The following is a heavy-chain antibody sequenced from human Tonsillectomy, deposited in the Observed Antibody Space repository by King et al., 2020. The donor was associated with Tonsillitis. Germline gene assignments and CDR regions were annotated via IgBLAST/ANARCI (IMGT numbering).Heavy chain of an antibody. CDR1: GFTFSNHH. Sequence: VQLVESGGGLVEPGGSLRLSCATSGFTFSNHHMNWVRQAPGKGLEWVSSISTTSNYKYYADSVKGRFTISRANAKNSLFLKMHSLRAEDAAVYYCAKDKGAGVYDSSRGAFDIWGRGTMVTVSP. J-gene: IGHJ3*02. CDR2: ISTTSNYK. CDR3: AKDKGAGVYDSSRGAFDI. V-gene: IGHV3-21*01. D-gene: IGHD3-22*01.